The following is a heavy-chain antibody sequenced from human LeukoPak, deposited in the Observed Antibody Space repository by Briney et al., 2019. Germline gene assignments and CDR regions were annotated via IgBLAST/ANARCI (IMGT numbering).Heavy chain of an antibody. CDR3: ARDPGVGASTKDY. CDR1: GFTFSSYW. J-gene: IGHJ4*02. V-gene: IGHV3-21*01. CDR2: ISSSSSYI. D-gene: IGHD1-26*01. Sequence: PGGSLRLSCAASGFTFSSYWMSWVRQAPGKGLEWVSSISSSSSYIYYADSVKGRFTISRDNAKNSLYLQMNSLRAEDTAVYYCARDPGVGASTKDYWGQGTLVTVSS.